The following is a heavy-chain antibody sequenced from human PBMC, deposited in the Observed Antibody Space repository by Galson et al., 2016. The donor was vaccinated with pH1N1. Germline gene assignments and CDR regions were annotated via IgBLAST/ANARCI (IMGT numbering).Heavy chain of an antibody. J-gene: IGHJ6*02. D-gene: IGHD1-1*01. CDR2: IIPIYGTA. CDR1: GGSFAKYA. V-gene: IGHV1-69*13. Sequence: SVKVSCKAPGGSFAKYAVSWVRQAPGQGLEWMGRIIPIYGTANYAQKFQGRVTITADEYTIAVYMELNSLISEDTAIYYCARPGRTETTKEGFAWGYGMDVWGQGTTVTVSS. CDR3: ARPGRTETTKEGFAWGYGMDV.